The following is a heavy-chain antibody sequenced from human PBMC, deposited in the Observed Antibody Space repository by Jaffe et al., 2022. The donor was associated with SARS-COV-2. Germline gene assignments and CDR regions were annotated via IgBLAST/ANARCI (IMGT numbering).Heavy chain of an antibody. D-gene: IGHD3-22*01. CDR1: GFTFSSYE. V-gene: IGHV3-48*03. Sequence: EVQLVESGGGLVQPGGSLRLSCAASGFTFSSYEMNWVRQAPGKGLEWVSYISSSGSTIYYADSVKGRFTISRDNAKNSLYLQMNSLRAEDTAVYYCARDSYDSSGYYAYYYYGMDVWGQGTTVTVSS. CDR2: ISSSGSTI. CDR3: ARDSYDSSGYYAYYYYGMDV. J-gene: IGHJ6*02.